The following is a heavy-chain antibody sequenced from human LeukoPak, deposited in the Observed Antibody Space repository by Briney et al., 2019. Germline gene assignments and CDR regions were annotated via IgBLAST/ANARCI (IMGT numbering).Heavy chain of an antibody. J-gene: IGHJ4*02. D-gene: IGHD1-26*01. CDR2: IYYTGST. V-gene: IGHV4-39*01. CDR1: GASISGGTYY. Sequence: SETLSLTCSVSGASISGGTYYWGWIRQPPGKGLEGIGSIYYTGSTYENPSLKSRVTISVDTSKNQFTLKLSSVTAADTAVYYCARRGGSGRAFDYWGQGTLVTVSS. CDR3: ARRGGSGRAFDY.